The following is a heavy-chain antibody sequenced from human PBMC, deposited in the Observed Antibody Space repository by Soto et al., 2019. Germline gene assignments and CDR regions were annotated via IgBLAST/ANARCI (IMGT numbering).Heavy chain of an antibody. V-gene: IGHV3-21*01. CDR2: ISSSSSYI. CDR3: ARVRGKYQPLLYPESGLGFDY. J-gene: IGHJ4*02. D-gene: IGHD2-2*02. CDR1: GFTFSSYS. Sequence: EVQLVESGGGLVKPGGSLRLSCAASGFTFSSYSMNWVRQAPGKGLEWVSSISSSSSYIYYADSVKGRFTISRDNAKNSLYLQMNSLRAEDTAVYYCARVRGKYQPLLYPESGLGFDYWGQGTLVTVSS.